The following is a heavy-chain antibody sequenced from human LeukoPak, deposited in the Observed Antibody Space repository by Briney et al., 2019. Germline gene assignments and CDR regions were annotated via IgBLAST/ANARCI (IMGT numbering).Heavy chain of an antibody. V-gene: IGHV3-7*01. J-gene: IGHJ4*02. CDR1: GFTFNKYW. CDR3: TRDVGFYGSGSYYRD. Sequence: GGSLRLSCAASGFTFNKYWLTWVRQAPGKGLEWVANINQDDSQIYYLESVEGRFTITRDNAKNSLHLQMNSLRAEDTAVHYCTRDVGFYGSGSYYRDWGQGSLVTVSS. CDR2: INQDDSQI. D-gene: IGHD3-10*01.